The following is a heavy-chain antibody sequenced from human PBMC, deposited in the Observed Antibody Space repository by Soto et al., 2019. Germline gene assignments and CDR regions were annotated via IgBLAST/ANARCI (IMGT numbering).Heavy chain of an antibody. CDR2: IIPIFGTA. CDR3: AREGSSNPENSFDY. D-gene: IGHD4-4*01. V-gene: IGHV1-69*13. CDR1: GGPFNRYA. J-gene: IGHJ4*02. Sequence: GAPGKVSCKGSGGPFNRYAISWVGQGPGQGLEWMGGIIPIFGTANYAQKFQGRVTITADESTSTAYMELSSLRSEDTAVYYCAREGSSNPENSFDYWGQGTLVTVSS.